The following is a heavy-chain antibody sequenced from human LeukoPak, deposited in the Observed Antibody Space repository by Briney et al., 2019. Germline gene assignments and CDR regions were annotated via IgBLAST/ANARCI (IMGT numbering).Heavy chain of an antibody. CDR3: AKVKHPYGDRESYYFDY. J-gene: IGHJ4*02. CDR2: IRYDGSNK. Sequence: GGSLRLSCAASGFTFSSYAMHWVRQAPGKGLEWVAFIRYDGSNKYYADSVKGRFTISRDNFKNTLYLQMTSLRPEDTAVYYCAKVKHPYGDRESYYFDYWGQGTLVTVSS. CDR1: GFTFSSYA. D-gene: IGHD4-17*01. V-gene: IGHV3-30*02.